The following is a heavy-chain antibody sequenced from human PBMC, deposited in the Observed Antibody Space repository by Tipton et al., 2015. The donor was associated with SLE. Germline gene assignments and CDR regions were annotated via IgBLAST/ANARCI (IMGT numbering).Heavy chain of an antibody. V-gene: IGHV3-48*03. D-gene: IGHD3-16*01. Sequence: GSLRLSCAASGFTFSSYEMNWVRQAPGKGLERVSYISSSGSTIYYADSVKGRFTISRDNAKNSLYLQMNSLRAEDTAVYYCARERGSLDYWGQGTLVTVSS. CDR2: ISSSGSTI. J-gene: IGHJ4*02. CDR1: GFTFSSYE. CDR3: ARERGSLDY.